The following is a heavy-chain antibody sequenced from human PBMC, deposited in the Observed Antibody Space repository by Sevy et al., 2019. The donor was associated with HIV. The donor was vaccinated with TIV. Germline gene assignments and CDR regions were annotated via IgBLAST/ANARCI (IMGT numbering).Heavy chain of an antibody. D-gene: IGHD5-18*01. Sequence: GGSLRLSCAASGFTFSSYSMNWVRQAPGKGLEWVSCIRDSSTMLYADSVKGRFSVSRDNAKNSLYLQMSSLRADDTAVYYCVRDIHWAFDIWGQGTLVTVSS. CDR3: VRDIHWAFDI. V-gene: IGHV3-48*01. J-gene: IGHJ3*02. CDR2: IRDSSTM. CDR1: GFTFSSYS.